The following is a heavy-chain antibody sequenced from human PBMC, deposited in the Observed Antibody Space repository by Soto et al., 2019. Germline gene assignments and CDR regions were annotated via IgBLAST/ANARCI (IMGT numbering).Heavy chain of an antibody. CDR1: GFTFSSYG. J-gene: IGHJ4*02. Sequence: PGGSLRLSCAASGFTFSSYGMHWVRQAPGKGLEWVAVIWYDGSNKYYADSVKGRFTISRDNSKNTLYLQMNSLRAEDTAVYYWARDQSLQSRAPFDYWGQGTLVTVSS. D-gene: IGHD4-4*01. CDR2: IWYDGSNK. V-gene: IGHV3-33*01. CDR3: ARDQSLQSRAPFDY.